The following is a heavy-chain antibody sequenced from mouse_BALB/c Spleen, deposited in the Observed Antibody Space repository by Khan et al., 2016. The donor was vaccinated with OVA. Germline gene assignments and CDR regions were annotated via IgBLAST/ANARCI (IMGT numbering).Heavy chain of an antibody. CDR3: TRDRNYYGSSFYFDY. D-gene: IGHD1-1*01. V-gene: IGHV5-6-4*01. J-gene: IGHJ2*01. Sequence: EVELVESGGGLVKPGGSLKLSCAASGFAFSSYSMSWVRQTPEKRLEWVATITSGGSYTYCPDSVKGRFTISRDNAKNTLYLQMSSLKSEDTAMYYCTRDRNYYGSSFYFDYWGQGTTLTVSS. CDR1: GFAFSSYS. CDR2: ITSGGSYT.